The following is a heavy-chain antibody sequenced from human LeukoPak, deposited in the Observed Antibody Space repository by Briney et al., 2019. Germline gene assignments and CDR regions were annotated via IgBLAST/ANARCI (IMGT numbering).Heavy chain of an antibody. V-gene: IGHV3-21*01. CDR3: ARDLKGYYYYMDV. CDR2: ISSSSSYK. J-gene: IGHJ6*03. CDR1: GFTFSSYS. Sequence: GGSLRLSCAASGFTFSSYSMNWVRQAPGKGLEWVSSISSSSSYKDYADSVKGRFTISRDNAKNSLYLQMNNLRAEDTAVYYCARDLKGYYYYMDVWGKGTTVTVSS.